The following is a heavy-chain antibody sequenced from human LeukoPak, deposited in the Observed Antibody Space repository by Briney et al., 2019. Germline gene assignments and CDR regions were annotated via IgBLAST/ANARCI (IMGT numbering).Heavy chain of an antibody. J-gene: IGHJ4*02. CDR2: IRYDGSNK. D-gene: IGHD2-2*01. CDR1: GFTFSSYG. CDR3: AKNGHIVVEGYYFDY. Sequence: GGSLRLSCAASGFTFSSYGMHWVRQAPGKGLEWVAFIRYDGSNKYYADSVKGRFTISRDNSKNTLYLQMNSLRAEDTAVYYCAKNGHIVVEGYYFDYWGQGTLVTVSS. V-gene: IGHV3-30*02.